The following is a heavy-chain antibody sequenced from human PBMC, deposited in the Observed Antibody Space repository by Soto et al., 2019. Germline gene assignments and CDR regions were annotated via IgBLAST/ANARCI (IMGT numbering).Heavy chain of an antibody. Sequence: ASVKVSCKTSGYTFSNYGINWVRQAPGQGLEWMGWISGYNGNTNYAQTVQGRVTMTTDTSTGTVYMELRSLKSDGTAIYYCSRFIMLGGCFDPNYYQGMDVWGQGTTVTVSS. CDR3: SRFIMLGGCFDPNYYQGMDV. J-gene: IGHJ6*02. V-gene: IGHV1-18*01. CDR1: GYTFSNYG. CDR2: ISGYNGNT. D-gene: IGHD2-15*01.